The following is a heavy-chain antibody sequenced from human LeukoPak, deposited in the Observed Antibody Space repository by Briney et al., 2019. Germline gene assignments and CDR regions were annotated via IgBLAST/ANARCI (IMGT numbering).Heavy chain of an antibody. CDR3: AKRGPYYYDSSGPHYYYYYGMDV. CDR1: GFTFSSYA. CDR2: ISGSGGST. D-gene: IGHD3-22*01. V-gene: IGHV3-23*01. Sequence: GGSLRLSCAASGFTFSSYAMSWVRQAPGKGLEWVSAISGSGGSTYYADSVKGRFTISRDNSKNTLYLQMNSLRAEDTAVYYCAKRGPYYYDSSGPHYYYYYGMDVRGQGTTVTVSS. J-gene: IGHJ6*02.